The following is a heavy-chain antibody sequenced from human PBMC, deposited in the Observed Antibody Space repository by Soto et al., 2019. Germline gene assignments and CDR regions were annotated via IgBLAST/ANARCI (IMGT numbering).Heavy chain of an antibody. CDR2: INPSGGST. D-gene: IGHD6-13*01. CDR3: ARDQAGIAAAGKSLYYYYGMDV. Sequence: ASVKVSCKASGYTFTSYYMHWVRQAPGQGLEWMGIINPSGGSTSYAQKFQGRVTMTRDTSTSTVYMELSSLRSEDTAVYYCARDQAGIAAAGKSLYYYYGMDVWGQGTTVTVSS. CDR1: GYTFTSYY. V-gene: IGHV1-46*01. J-gene: IGHJ6*02.